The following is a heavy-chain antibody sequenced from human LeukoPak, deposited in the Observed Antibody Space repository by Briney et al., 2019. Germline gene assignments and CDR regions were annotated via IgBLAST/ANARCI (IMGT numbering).Heavy chain of an antibody. CDR3: AREGRDDF. V-gene: IGHV3-48*03. J-gene: IGHJ4*02. CDR2: INSPGTTI. CDR1: GFTFSHYE. Sequence: GESLRLSCAASGFTFSHYEMNWVRQAQGKGLEWISYINSPGTTIYYADSVKGRFTISRDNAKNSLYLQMNNLRAEDTAVYYCAREGRDDFWGQGTLVTVS. D-gene: IGHD3-10*01.